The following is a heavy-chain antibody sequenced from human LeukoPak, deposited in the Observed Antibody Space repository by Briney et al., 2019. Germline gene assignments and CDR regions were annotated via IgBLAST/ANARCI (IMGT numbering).Heavy chain of an antibody. V-gene: IGHV3-30*18. D-gene: IGHD3-22*01. CDR1: GFTFSSYG. CDR3: AKDQGSSGHDY. Sequence: GRSLRLSCAASGFTFSSYGMHWVRQAPGKGLEWVAVISYDGSNKYYADSVKGRFTISRDNSKNTLYLQMNSLRAEDTAVYYCAKDQGSSGHDYWGQGTLVTVSS. J-gene: IGHJ4*02. CDR2: ISYDGSNK.